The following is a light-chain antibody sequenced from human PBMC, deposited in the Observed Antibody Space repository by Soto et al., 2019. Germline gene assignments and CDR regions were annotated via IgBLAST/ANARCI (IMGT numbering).Light chain of an antibody. CDR3: QQFNVYPIT. J-gene: IGKJ5*01. CDR2: DVS. CDR1: QDIRGA. V-gene: IGKV1-13*02. Sequence: AIPLTQSPSSLSASVGDRVTITCRASQDIRGALAWYQQKPGKAPKLLIYDVSSLESGVPSRFSGSGSGTDFTFTIRSLQPEDFATYYCQQFNVYPITFGQGTRLEIK.